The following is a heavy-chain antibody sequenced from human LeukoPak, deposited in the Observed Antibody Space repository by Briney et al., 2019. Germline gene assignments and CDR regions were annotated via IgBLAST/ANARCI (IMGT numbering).Heavy chain of an antibody. V-gene: IGHV3-7*01. CDR2: IKQDGSEI. J-gene: IGHJ3*02. CDR1: GFTFSSYW. D-gene: IGHD3-16*01. CDR3: AGRGSAFDI. Sequence: GGSLRLSCAASGFTFSSYWMTWVRQAPGKGLEWEANIKQDGSEIYYVDSVKGRFTISRDNAQNSLYLQMNSLRAEDTAVYYCAGRGSAFDIWGQGTMVTVSS.